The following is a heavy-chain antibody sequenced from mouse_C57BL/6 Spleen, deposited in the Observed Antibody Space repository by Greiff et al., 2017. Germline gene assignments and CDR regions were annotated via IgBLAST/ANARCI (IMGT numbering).Heavy chain of an antibody. CDR2: IWSGGST. D-gene: IGHD2-1*01. V-gene: IGHV2-2*01. CDR3: ATPIYYGYYAMDY. CDR1: GFSLTSYG. J-gene: IGHJ4*01. Sequence: QVQLQQSGPGLVQPSQSLSITCTVSGFSLTSYGVHWVRQSPGKGLAWLGVIWSGGSTDDNAAFISRLSISKDNSKSQVFFKMTSLQADDTAIYYCATPIYYGYYAMDYWGQGTSGTVSS.